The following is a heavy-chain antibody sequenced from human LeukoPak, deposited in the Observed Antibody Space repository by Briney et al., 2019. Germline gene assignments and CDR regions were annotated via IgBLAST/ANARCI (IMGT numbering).Heavy chain of an antibody. V-gene: IGHV4-34*01. D-gene: IGHD4-11*01. CDR3: ARGYYSNY. J-gene: IGHJ4*02. CDR1: GGSFSGYY. Sequence: SETLSLTCAVYGGSFSGYYWSWIRQPPGKGLEWIGEINHSGSTSYNPSLKGRVTISVDTSKNQFSLKLSSVTAADTAVYYCARGYYSNYWGQGTLVTVSS. CDR2: INHSGST.